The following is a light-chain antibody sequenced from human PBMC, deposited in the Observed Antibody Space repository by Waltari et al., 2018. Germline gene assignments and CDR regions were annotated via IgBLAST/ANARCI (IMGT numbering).Light chain of an antibody. V-gene: IGKV1-8*01. CDR3: QSTT. Sequence: AIRITQSPSSLSASTGDRVTITCRASQGISTYLAWYQQKPGKAPKVLIYAASTLQSGVPSRFSGSGSGTDFTLTISSLQSEDFGVYYCQSTTFGQGTNVEIK. J-gene: IGKJ1*01. CDR2: AAS. CDR1: QGISTY.